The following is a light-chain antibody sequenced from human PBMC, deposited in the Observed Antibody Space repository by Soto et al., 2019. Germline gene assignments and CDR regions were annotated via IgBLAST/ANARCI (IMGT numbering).Light chain of an antibody. CDR1: QDIEKW. J-gene: IGKJ3*01. CDR2: AAS. CDR3: HQAGTFPFT. Sequence: DIQLTPSPSSVSASVGDTINITCRASQDIEKWLAWYQQKPGRAPKVLIYAASHLESGVPSRFSGSGSGTEFSLTISSLQTEDFATYFCHQAGTFPFTFGPGTKVDIK. V-gene: IGKV1-12*01.